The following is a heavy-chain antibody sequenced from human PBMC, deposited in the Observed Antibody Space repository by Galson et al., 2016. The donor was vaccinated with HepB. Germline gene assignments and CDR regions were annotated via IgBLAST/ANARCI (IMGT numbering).Heavy chain of an antibody. CDR1: KFTFSKYA. D-gene: IGHD2-2*01. V-gene: IGHV3-23*01. CDR2: LNSIGGDT. Sequence: SLRLSCAASKFTFSKYAMTWVRQAPGKGLEWVSALNSIGGDTFYANSVKGRFTISRDNAKNTVSLQMNSLRAEDTAVYYCEKATGTSCYGALDVWGQGTTVTVSS. CDR3: EKATGTSCYGALDV. J-gene: IGHJ6*02.